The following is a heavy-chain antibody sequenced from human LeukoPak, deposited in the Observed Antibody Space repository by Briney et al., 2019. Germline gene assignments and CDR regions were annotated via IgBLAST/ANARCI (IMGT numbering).Heavy chain of an antibody. CDR3: AKDKVSLTMVRGVIAYFDY. Sequence: LKVSCKASGGTFTSYAMSWVRQAPGKGLEWVSAISGSGGSTYYADSVKGRFTISRDNSKNTLYLQMNSLRAEDTAVYYCAKDKVSLTMVRGVIAYFDYWGQGTLVTVSS. V-gene: IGHV3-23*01. CDR1: GGTFTSYA. J-gene: IGHJ4*02. D-gene: IGHD3-10*01. CDR2: ISGSGGST.